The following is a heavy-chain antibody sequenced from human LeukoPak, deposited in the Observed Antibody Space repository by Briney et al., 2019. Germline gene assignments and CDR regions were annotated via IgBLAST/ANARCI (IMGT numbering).Heavy chain of an antibody. D-gene: IGHD5-12*01. CDR3: ARAQTIVAYPFLH. CDR2: TKQDGSER. J-gene: IGHJ4*02. Sequence: GGSLRISCAASGFTFSSYWMSWVRQAPGKGLEWVANTKQDGSERYYVDSVKGRFTISRDNAKNSLYLQINSLRVEDTAVYYCARAQTIVAYPFLHRGQGTLVTVSS. V-gene: IGHV3-7*03. CDR1: GFTFSSYW.